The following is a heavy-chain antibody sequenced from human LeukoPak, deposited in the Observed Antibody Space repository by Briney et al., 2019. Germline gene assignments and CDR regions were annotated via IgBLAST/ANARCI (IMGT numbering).Heavy chain of an antibody. Sequence: GGSPRLSCAASGFTFRSYSMDWVRQAPGKGLEWVSYISSSSSTIYYADSVKGRFTISRDNAKNSLYLQMNSLRAEDTAVYYCAREHSSGYYMDVWGKGTTVTVSS. CDR3: AREHSSGYYMDV. V-gene: IGHV3-48*01. CDR1: GFTFRSYS. J-gene: IGHJ6*03. D-gene: IGHD6-19*01. CDR2: ISSSSSTI.